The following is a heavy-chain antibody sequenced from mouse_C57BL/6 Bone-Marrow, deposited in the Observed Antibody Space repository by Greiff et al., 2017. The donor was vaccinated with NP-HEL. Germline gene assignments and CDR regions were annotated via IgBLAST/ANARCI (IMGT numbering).Heavy chain of an antibody. CDR1: GYSITSGYY. CDR3: ATAQGRDYFDY. CDR2: ISYDGSN. Sequence: DVQLQESGPGLVKPSQSLSLTCSVTGYSITSGYYWNWIRQFPGNKLEWMGYISYDGSNNYNPSLKNRISITRDTSKNQFFLKLNSVTTEDTATYYCATAQGRDYFDYWGQGTTLTVSS. V-gene: IGHV3-6*01. D-gene: IGHD3-2*02. J-gene: IGHJ2*01.